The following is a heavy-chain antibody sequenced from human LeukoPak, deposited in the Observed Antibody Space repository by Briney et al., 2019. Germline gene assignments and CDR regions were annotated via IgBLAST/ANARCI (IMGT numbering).Heavy chain of an antibody. CDR3: ARRYCSGGSCYSDYYYMDV. J-gene: IGHJ6*03. CDR2: INHSGST. D-gene: IGHD2-15*01. CDR1: GGSFSGYY. V-gene: IGHV4-34*01. Sequence: SETLSLTCAVYGGSFSGYYWSWIRQPPGKGLEWIGEINHSGSTNYNPSFKSRVTISVDTSKNQFSLKLSSVTAADTAVYYCARRYCSGGSCYSDYYYMDVWGKGTTVTVSS.